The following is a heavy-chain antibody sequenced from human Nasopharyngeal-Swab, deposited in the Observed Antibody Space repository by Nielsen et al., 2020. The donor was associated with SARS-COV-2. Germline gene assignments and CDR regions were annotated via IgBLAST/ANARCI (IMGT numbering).Heavy chain of an antibody. J-gene: IGHJ6*02. V-gene: IGHV3-23*01. Sequence: GESLNISCAASEFTFRSYAMSWVRQAPGKWLEWVSIISGSGDTTYYADSVKDRFTISRDNSKNTLYLQTHSLRVEDTAVYYCAKAPYLRGLDVWGQGTTVTVSS. CDR1: EFTFRSYA. D-gene: IGHD2-21*01. CDR2: ISGSGDTT. CDR3: AKAPYLRGLDV.